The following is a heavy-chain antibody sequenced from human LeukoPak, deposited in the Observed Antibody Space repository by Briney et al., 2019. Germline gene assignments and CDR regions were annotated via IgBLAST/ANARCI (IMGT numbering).Heavy chain of an antibody. Sequence: SETLSLTCTVSGGSIGTYYWSWSWLRQPPGKGLEWIGHIYYDGNTDYNPSLKSRVTMSVNTSNKQLSLNLSSVTAADTATYYSARDSLGSRGWCGGWFDPWGQGTQVAVSS. D-gene: IGHD6-19*01. CDR3: ARDSLGSRGWCGGWFDP. CDR1: GGSIGTYY. CDR2: IYYDGNT. J-gene: IGHJ5*02. V-gene: IGHV4-59*01.